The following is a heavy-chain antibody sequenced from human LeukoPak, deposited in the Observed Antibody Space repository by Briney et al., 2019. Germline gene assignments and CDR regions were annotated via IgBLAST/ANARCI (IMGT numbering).Heavy chain of an antibody. CDR3: DY. D-gene: IGHD4-17*01. Sequence: SETLSLTCAVYGGSFSGYYWSWIRQPPGKGLEWIGEINHSGSTNYNPSLNSRVTISVDTSKNTAVYYCARVADYGDSTTDFDYWGQGTLVTVSS. CDR2: INHSGST. J-gene: IGHJ4*02. V-gene: IGHV4-34*01. CDR1: GGSFSGYY.